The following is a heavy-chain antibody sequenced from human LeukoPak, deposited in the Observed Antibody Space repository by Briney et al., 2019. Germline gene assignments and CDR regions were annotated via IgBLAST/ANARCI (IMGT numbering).Heavy chain of an antibody. J-gene: IGHJ4*02. CDR1: GYTFTSYD. Sequence: ASVKVSCKASGYTFTSYDINWVRQAPGQGLEWMGWINPNSGGTNYAQKFRGRVTMTRDTSISTAYMELSRLRSDDTAVYYCARDVGGPYYYDSSGYSGWGQGTLVTVSS. V-gene: IGHV1-2*02. D-gene: IGHD3-22*01. CDR3: ARDVGGPYYYDSSGYSG. CDR2: INPNSGGT.